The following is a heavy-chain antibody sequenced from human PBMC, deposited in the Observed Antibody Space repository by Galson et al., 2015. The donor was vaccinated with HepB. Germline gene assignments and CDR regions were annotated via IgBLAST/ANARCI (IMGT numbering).Heavy chain of an antibody. V-gene: IGHV3-30-3*01. Sequence: SLRLSCAAAGFTFRTYDMNWVRQAPAKGLEWVAGISYDGSNKYYAVSVKDRFTISRDNSKNTLYLQMNSLRAEDTAVYYCARDLTASGDYWGQGTLVSVSS. CDR1: GFTFRTYD. J-gene: IGHJ4*02. CDR3: ARDLTASGDY. CDR2: ISYDGSNK. D-gene: IGHD3-10*01.